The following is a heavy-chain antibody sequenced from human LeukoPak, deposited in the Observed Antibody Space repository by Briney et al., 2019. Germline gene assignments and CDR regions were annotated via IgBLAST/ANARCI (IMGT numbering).Heavy chain of an antibody. J-gene: IGHJ4*02. CDR2: ITSSGNTI. CDR3: ARANYYDISGYDY. D-gene: IGHD3-22*01. Sequence: GGSLRLSCTTSGFIFGDYVMSWFRQAPGQGLEWVSYITSSGNTIYYADSVKGRFTISRDNAKNSLYLQMNSLRAEDTAVYYCARANYYDISGYDYWGQGTLVTVSS. V-gene: IGHV3-48*03. CDR1: GFIFGDYV.